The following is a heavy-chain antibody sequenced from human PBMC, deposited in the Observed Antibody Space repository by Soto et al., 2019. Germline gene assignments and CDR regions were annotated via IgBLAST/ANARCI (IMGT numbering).Heavy chain of an antibody. CDR3: TKDYGAVADF. CDR2: IPGSGDSA. D-gene: IGHD6-19*01. CDR1: GFTFRTYA. J-gene: IGHJ4*02. Sequence: EVQLLESGGGLVQPGESLRLSCAASGFTFRTYAMSWVRQAPGKGLEWVAAIPGSGDSAYYAASVKGRFTISRDNSKNTLFVEMNSLRADDTAIYYCTKDYGAVADFWGQGTLITVSS. V-gene: IGHV3-23*01.